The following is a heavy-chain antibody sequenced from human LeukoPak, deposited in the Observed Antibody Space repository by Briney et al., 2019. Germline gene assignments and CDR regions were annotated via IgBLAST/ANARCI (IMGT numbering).Heavy chain of an antibody. V-gene: IGHV3-73*01. D-gene: IGHD6-13*01. CDR2: IRSKANSYAT. CDR3: TQVVYSSSAPVVY. J-gene: IGHJ4*02. Sequence: PGGSLRLSCAASGFTFSGSAMHWVRQASGKGLEWVGRIRSKANSYATAYAASVKGRFTISRDDSKNTAYLQMNSLKTEDTAVYYCTQVVYSSSAPVVYWGQGTLVTVSS. CDR1: GFTFSGSA.